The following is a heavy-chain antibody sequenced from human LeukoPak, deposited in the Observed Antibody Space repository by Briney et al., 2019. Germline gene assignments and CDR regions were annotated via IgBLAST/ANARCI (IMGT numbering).Heavy chain of an antibody. J-gene: IGHJ4*02. CDR3: ATSPVISRD. V-gene: IGHV3-74*03. Sequence: PGGSLRLSCAASGFTFSDYWMHWVRQAPGNGLEWVARIYSDVRRIKYADSVKGRFTISRDNAKNTLYLQMNALRVEDTAVYYCATSPVISRDWGQGTLVTVSS. D-gene: IGHD2-21*01. CDR2: IYSDVRRI. CDR1: GFTFSDYW.